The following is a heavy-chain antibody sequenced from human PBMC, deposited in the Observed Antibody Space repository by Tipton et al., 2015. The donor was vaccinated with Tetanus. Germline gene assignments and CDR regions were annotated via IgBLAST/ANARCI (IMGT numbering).Heavy chain of an antibody. J-gene: IGHJ4*02. CDR2: ISYSGST. V-gene: IGHV4-39*01. CDR1: GASISTNRRFD. D-gene: IGHD5-18*01. Sequence: TLSLTCAVSGASISTNRRFDWAWIRQPPGKGLEWIGSISYSGSTSYSPSLKGRVTMSVDPSRNKFSLNLTSVTAADTAVYFCARHLIYTYTSRYFDYWGLGTLVTVSS. CDR3: ARHLIYTYTSRYFDY.